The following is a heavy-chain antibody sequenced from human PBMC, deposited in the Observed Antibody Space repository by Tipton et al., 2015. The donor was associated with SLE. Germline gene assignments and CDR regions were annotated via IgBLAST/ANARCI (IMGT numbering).Heavy chain of an antibody. CDR3: ARSDYYESSGYYSYAFDI. Sequence: TLSLTCTVSGGSISSHYWSWIRQPPGKGLEWIGYIYNSGSGNYNPSLKSRVTISVDTSKNQFSLKLSSVSAADTAVYYCARSDYYESSGYYSYAFDIWVQGTLGTVSS. J-gene: IGHJ3*02. CDR2: IYNSGSG. V-gene: IGHV4-59*11. D-gene: IGHD3-22*01. CDR1: GGSISSHY.